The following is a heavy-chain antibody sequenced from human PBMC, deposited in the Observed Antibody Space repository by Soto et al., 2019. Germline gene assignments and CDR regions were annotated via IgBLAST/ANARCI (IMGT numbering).Heavy chain of an antibody. CDR3: ARDVAAATGGGLFDP. D-gene: IGHD6-13*01. J-gene: IGHJ5*02. CDR1: CGSISSGGYY. CDR2: IYYSGST. Sequence: KASETLSLTCTVSCGSISSGGYYWSWIRQHPGKGLEWIGYIYYSGSTYYNPSLKSRVTISVDTSKNQFSLKLSSVTAADTAVYYCARDVAAATGGGLFDPWGQGTLVTVSS. V-gene: IGHV4-31*03.